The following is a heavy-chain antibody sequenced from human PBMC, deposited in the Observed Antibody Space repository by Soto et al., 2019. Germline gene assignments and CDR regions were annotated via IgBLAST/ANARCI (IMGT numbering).Heavy chain of an antibody. J-gene: IGHJ6*02. CDR3: AMVDNYFTPTPPHS. Sequence: QVQLVQSGDEVRKPGSSVKVSCKASGYIFVNYGIAWVRQATGQGLGWMGWISPYSGNTYYASKVQGRLTMTTDKSTTTAYLDLGTLTPAAAAGHYCAMVDNYFTPTPPHSWGPGTTVTVSS. D-gene: IGHD5-12*01. CDR1: GYIFVNYG. CDR2: ISPYSGNT. V-gene: IGHV1-18*01.